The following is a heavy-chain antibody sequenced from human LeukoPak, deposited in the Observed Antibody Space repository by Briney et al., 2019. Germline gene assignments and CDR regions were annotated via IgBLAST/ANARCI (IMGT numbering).Heavy chain of an antibody. V-gene: IGHV1-69*06. J-gene: IGHJ2*01. CDR2: IIPIFGTA. Sequence: SVKVSCKASGGTFSSYAISWVRQAPGQGLEWMGGIIPIFGTANYAQRFQDRVTITADKSTSTAYMELSSLTSEDTAVYFCARALCGSDCYSPAGYFDLWGRGTLVTVSS. CDR1: GGTFSSYA. D-gene: IGHD2-21*02. CDR3: ARALCGSDCYSPAGYFDL.